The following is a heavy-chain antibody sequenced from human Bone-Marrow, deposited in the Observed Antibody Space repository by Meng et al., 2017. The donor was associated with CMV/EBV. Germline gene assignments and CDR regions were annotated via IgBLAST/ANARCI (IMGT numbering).Heavy chain of an antibody. CDR3: ARVSASGSSIDF. D-gene: IGHD1-26*01. V-gene: IGHV3-21*01. CDR2: ISSSSSYI. CDR1: GFTFSSYS. J-gene: IGHJ4*02. Sequence: GESLKISCAASGFTFSSYSMNWVRQAPGKGLEWVSSISSSSSYIYYADSVKGRFTISRDNAKNSLYLQMSSLRDEDTAVYYCARVSASGSSIDFWGQGALVTVVS.